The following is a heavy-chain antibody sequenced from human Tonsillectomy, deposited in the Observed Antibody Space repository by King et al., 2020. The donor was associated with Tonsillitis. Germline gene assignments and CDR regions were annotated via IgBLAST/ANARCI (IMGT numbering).Heavy chain of an antibody. Sequence: QLQESGPGLVKPSETLSLTCTVSGGSISSSSYYWGWIRQPPGKGLEWIGSIYYSGRTYYNPSLKSRVTISVYTSKNQFSLKLSSVTAADTAVYYCARHRIWFGELRGDYWGQGTLVTVSS. J-gene: IGHJ4*02. CDR2: IYYSGRT. D-gene: IGHD3-10*01. V-gene: IGHV4-39*01. CDR1: GGSISSSSYY. CDR3: ARHRIWFGELRGDY.